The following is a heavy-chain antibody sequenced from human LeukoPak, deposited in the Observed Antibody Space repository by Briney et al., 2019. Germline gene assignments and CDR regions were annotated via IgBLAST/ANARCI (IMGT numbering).Heavy chain of an antibody. Sequence: GGSLRLSCAASRFVVSTKYMNWVRQAPGKGLEWVGRIKSKTDGGTIDYTAPVKGRFTISRDDSKNTLYLQMNSPKTEDTAVYYCTTSPTIFGVAIDYWGQGTLVTVSA. J-gene: IGHJ4*02. CDR1: RFVVSTKY. CDR2: IKSKTDGGTI. V-gene: IGHV3-15*01. CDR3: TTSPTIFGVAIDY. D-gene: IGHD3-3*01.